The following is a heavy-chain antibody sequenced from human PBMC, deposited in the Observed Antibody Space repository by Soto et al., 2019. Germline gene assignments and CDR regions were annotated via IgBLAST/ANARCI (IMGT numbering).Heavy chain of an antibody. J-gene: IGHJ6*02. CDR2: VSFDSKNK. V-gene: IGHV3-30*18. Sequence: ESGGGVVQPGRSLTLSCAASGFSFDSFNIHWVRQAPGKGLEWVTTVSFDSKNKYYVDSVEGRFTISRDNSKNVVYLQMDNLRHEDTAVYYCAKETVETTYSYYGLDVWGPGTTVTVSS. CDR1: GFSFDSFN. CDR3: AKETVETTYSYYGLDV. D-gene: IGHD5-18*01.